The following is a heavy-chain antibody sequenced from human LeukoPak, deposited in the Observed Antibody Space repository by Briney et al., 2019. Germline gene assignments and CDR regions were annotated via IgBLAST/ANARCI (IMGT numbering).Heavy chain of an antibody. J-gene: IGHJ4*02. CDR1: GFTVSSNY. Sequence: GGSLRLSCAASGFTVSSNYMSWVRQAPGKGLEWVSVIYSGGSTYYADSVKGRFTISRDNSKNTLYLQMNSLRAEDTAVYYCARDGRYYYDSSAIYWGQGTLVTVSS. CDR2: IYSGGST. V-gene: IGHV3-53*01. D-gene: IGHD3-22*01. CDR3: ARDGRYYYDSSAIY.